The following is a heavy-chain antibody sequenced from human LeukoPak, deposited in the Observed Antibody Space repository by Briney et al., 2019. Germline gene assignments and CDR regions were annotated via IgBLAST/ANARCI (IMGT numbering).Heavy chain of an antibody. CDR2: IYYSGST. V-gene: IGHV4-30-4*01. Sequence: SQTLSLTCTVSGGSISSGDYYWSWIRQPPGKGLEWIGYIYYSGSTYYNPSLKSRVTISVDTSKNQFSLKLSPVTAADTAVYYCARALLGVDAFDIWGQGTMVTVSS. CDR1: GGSISSGDYY. D-gene: IGHD3-16*01. J-gene: IGHJ3*02. CDR3: ARALLGVDAFDI.